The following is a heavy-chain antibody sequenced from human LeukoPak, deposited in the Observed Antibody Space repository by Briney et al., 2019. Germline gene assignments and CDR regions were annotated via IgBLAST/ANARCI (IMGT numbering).Heavy chain of an antibody. J-gene: IGHJ5*02. V-gene: IGHV1-2*02. CDR2: INPNSGGT. CDR1: GYTFTGYY. Sequence: ASVKVSCKASGYTFTGYYMHWVRQAPGQGLEWMGWINPNSGGTNYAQKFQGRVTMTRDTSISTAYMELSRLRSDDTAVYYCARGVTLGYCTSTSCPNWFDPWGQGTLVTVSS. CDR3: ARGVTLGYCTSTSCPNWFDP. D-gene: IGHD2-2*01.